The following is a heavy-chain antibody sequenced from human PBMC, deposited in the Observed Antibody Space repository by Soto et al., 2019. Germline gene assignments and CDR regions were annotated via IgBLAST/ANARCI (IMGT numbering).Heavy chain of an antibody. D-gene: IGHD2-2*01. Sequence: GGSLRLSCAASGFSFGTYAMNWVRQAPGKGLEWVSFISFSSSYIYYADSVRGRFTVSRDNAKNSLYLQLNNLRAEDTAVYYCETGTYQTLLDSRGQGTPVTVSS. V-gene: IGHV3-21*01. CDR3: ETGTYQTLLDS. CDR1: GFSFGTYA. J-gene: IGHJ5*01. CDR2: ISFSSSYI.